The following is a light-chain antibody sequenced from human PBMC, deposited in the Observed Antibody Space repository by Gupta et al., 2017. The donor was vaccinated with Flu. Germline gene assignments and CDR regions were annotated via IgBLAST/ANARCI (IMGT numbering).Light chain of an antibody. CDR3: QQSYSIPRT. V-gene: IGKV1-39*01. CDR2: AAS. Sequence: IQMTQSPSSLSASVGDRVTITCRASQIISNYLNWFQQRPGKAPKLLIYAASSLQSGVPPRFSGSGSGTDFTLTISSLQTEDFATYYCQQSYSIPRTFGGGTKVGSN. CDR1: QIISNY. J-gene: IGKJ4*01.